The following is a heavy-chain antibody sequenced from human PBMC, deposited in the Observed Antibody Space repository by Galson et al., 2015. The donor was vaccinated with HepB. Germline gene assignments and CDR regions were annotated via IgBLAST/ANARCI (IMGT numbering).Heavy chain of an antibody. D-gene: IGHD3-10*01. CDR2: ISYDGSNK. CDR3: ARSVWFGELYPNS. Sequence: SLRLSCAASGFTFSSYAMHWVRQAPGKGLEWVAVISYDGSNKYYADSVKGRFTISRDNSKNTLYLQMNSLRAEDTAVYYCARSVWFGELYPNSWGQGTLVTVSS. CDR1: GFTFSSYA. J-gene: IGHJ4*02. V-gene: IGHV3-30*04.